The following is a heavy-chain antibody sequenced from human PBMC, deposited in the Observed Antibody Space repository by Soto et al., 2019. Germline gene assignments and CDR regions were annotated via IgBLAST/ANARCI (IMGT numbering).Heavy chain of an antibody. CDR3: AKNRRSSIALPFAP. CDR1: GFTFSSYA. V-gene: IGHV3-23*01. J-gene: IGHJ5*02. CDR2: ISGSGGSA. Sequence: EVQLLESGGGLVQPGGSLRLSCAGSGFTFSSYAMSWVRQAPGKGLEWVSAISGSGGSAYYADSVKGRFTISRDNSKNTLYLHMNSLRAEDTAVYYCAKNRRSSIALPFAPWGQGTLVTVAS. D-gene: IGHD6-6*01.